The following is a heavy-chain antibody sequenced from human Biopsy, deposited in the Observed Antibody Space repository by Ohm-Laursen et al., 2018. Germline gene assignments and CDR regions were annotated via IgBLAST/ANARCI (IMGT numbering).Heavy chain of an antibody. J-gene: IGHJ4*02. D-gene: IGHD5-24*01. CDR2: ITDDGVHT. Sequence: SLRLSCAASGFPFTTYAMTWVRQAPGKGLDCISVITDDGVHTAYADSVKGRFTISRDSSKNTLYLQMNSLRVEDTAVYYCARGPSGVATIGRGQGTLVTVSS. CDR3: ARGPSGVATIG. CDR1: GFPFTTYA. V-gene: IGHV3-23*01.